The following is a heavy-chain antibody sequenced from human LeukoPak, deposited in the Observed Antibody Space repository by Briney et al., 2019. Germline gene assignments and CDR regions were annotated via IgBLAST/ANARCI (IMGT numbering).Heavy chain of an antibody. CDR2: ISASGDRT. V-gene: IGHV3-23*01. CDR3: ARVGRKAKWDAFDI. Sequence: GGSLRLSCAASGFTFSNYAMTWVRQAPGKGLEWVSSISASGDRTYYTESVKGRFTVSRDNSKNTLYLQMNSLRAEDTAVYYCARVGRKAKWDAFDIWGQGTMVTVSS. CDR1: GFTFSNYA. J-gene: IGHJ3*02. D-gene: IGHD3-10*01.